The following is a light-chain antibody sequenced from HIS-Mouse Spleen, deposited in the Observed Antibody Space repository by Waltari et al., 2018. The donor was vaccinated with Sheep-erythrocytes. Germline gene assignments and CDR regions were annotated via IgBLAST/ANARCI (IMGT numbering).Light chain of an antibody. CDR3: QQRSNWPPIT. Sequence: EIVLTQSPATLSLSPGERATLPCRASQSVSSYLAWYQQKPGQAPRLLIYDASTRATGIPARFSGSGSGTDLTLTISSLEPEDFAVYDGQQRSNWPPITFGQGTRLEIK. CDR1: QSVSSY. J-gene: IGKJ5*01. V-gene: IGKV3-11*01. CDR2: DAS.